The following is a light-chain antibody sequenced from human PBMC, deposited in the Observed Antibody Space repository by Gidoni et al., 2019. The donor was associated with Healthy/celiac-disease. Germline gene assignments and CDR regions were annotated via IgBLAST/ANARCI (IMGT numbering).Light chain of an antibody. CDR1: LRVSSN. J-gene: IGKJ1*01. CDR3: QQYNNWPPWT. CDR2: GAA. Sequence: IVLPQSPATLSVSPGERATLSCSASLRVSSNLAWYQQKPGQAPTLLIYGAATRATGSPARFSGSRSGTEFTLTISSLQSEDYAVYYCQQYNNWPPWTFGQGTKVEIK. V-gene: IGKV3-15*01.